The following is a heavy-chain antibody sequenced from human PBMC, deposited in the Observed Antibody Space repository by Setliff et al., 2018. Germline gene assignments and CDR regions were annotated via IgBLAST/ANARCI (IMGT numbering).Heavy chain of an antibody. CDR1: GGSIDSGDYY. J-gene: IGHJ5*02. CDR2: IYFSGST. V-gene: IGHV4-30-4*08. Sequence: LSLTCTVSGGSIDSGDYYWNWIRQPPGKGLEWIGHIYFSGSTYYNPSLKSRVTLSLDTSKNQFSLKLNSVTAADTALYFCAREVAGTYHYFDPWGQGTLVTVSS. D-gene: IGHD6-19*01. CDR3: AREVAGTYHYFDP.